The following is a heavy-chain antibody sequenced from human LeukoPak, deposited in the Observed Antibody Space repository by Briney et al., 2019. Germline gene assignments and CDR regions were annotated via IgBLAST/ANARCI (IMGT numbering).Heavy chain of an antibody. D-gene: IGHD2-2*01. CDR1: GGSISSYY. Sequence: SETLFLTCTVSGGSISSYYWSWIRQPAGKGLEWIGRIYTSGSTNYNPSLKSRVTMSVDTSKNQFSLKLSSVTAADTAVYYRARVRCSSTSCYLQWFDPWGQGTLVTVSS. CDR3: ARVRCSSTSCYLQWFDP. J-gene: IGHJ5*02. CDR2: IYTSGST. V-gene: IGHV4-4*07.